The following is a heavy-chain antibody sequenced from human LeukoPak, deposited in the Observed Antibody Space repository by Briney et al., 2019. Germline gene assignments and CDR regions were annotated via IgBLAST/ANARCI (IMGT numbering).Heavy chain of an antibody. CDR3: ARGVTDFWSGYLYYYYGMDV. Sequence: PSETLSLTCTVSGGSIRSSYYYWGWIRQPPGKGLEWIGEINHSGSTNYNPSLKSRVTISVDTSKNQFSLKLSSVTAADTAVYYCARGVTDFWSGYLYYYYGMDVWGQGTTVTVSS. V-gene: IGHV4-39*07. D-gene: IGHD3-3*01. J-gene: IGHJ6*02. CDR1: GGSIRSSYYY. CDR2: INHSGST.